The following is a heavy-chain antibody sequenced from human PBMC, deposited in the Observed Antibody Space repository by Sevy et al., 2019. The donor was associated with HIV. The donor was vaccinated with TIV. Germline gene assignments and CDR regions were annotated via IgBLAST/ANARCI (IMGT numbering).Heavy chain of an antibody. V-gene: IGHV1-2*02. CDR3: ARVPTMIVVVQGDLNAFDI. J-gene: IGHJ3*02. CDR1: GYTFTGYY. D-gene: IGHD3-22*01. CDR2: INPNSGGT. Sequence: ASVKVSCKASGYTFTGYYMHWVRQAPGQGLEWMGWINPNSGGTNYAQKFQGRVTMTRDTSISTAYMELSRLRSDDTAVYYCARVPTMIVVVQGDLNAFDICGQGTMVTVSS.